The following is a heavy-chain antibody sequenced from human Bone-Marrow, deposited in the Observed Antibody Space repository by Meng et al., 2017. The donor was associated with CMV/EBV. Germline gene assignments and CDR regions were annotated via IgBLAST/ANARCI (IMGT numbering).Heavy chain of an antibody. CDR1: GGSISSYY. V-gene: IGHV4-59*01. D-gene: IGHD3-3*01. J-gene: IGHJ4*02. CDR3: ARTGEEWLLTRGVGTYYFDY. Sequence: QGQRRGGGHGLAKPSVTLPLTCTVFGGSISSYYWGWIRQPPGKGLGWIGYIYYSGRTNYNPSLKSRVTISVDTSKNQFSLKLSSVTAADTAVYYCARTGEEWLLTRGVGTYYFDYWGQGTLVTVSS. CDR2: IYYSGRT.